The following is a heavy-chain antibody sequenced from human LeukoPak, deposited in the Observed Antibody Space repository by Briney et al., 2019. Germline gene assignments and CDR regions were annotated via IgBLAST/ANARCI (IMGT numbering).Heavy chain of an antibody. Sequence: PGGSLRLSCAASEFSVGSNYMTWVRQAPGKGLEWVSLIYSGGSTYYADSVKGRFTISRDNSKNTLYLQMNSLRAEDTAVYYCARDRSYYGSGSYDYWGQGTLVTVSS. CDR3: ARDRSYYGSGSYDY. CDR2: IYSGGST. D-gene: IGHD3-10*01. V-gene: IGHV3-66*01. J-gene: IGHJ4*02. CDR1: EFSVGSNY.